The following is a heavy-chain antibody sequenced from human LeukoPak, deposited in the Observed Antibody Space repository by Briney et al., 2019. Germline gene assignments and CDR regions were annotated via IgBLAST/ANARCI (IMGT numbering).Heavy chain of an antibody. CDR2: ISSSSSTI. V-gene: IGHV3-48*04. CDR3: ARPTGYSSGWPFDY. CDR1: GFTFSSYS. J-gene: IGHJ4*02. D-gene: IGHD6-19*01. Sequence: GGSLRLSCAASGFTFSSYSMNWVRQAPGKGLEWVSYISSSSSTIYYADSVKGRFTISRDNAKNSLYLQMNSLRAEDTAVYYCARPTGYSSGWPFDYWGQGTLVTVSS.